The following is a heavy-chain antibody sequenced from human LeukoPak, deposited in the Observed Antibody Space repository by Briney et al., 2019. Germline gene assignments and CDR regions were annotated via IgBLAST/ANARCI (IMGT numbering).Heavy chain of an antibody. D-gene: IGHD2-21*01. Sequence: PSETLSLTCTVSSGSISSYYWSWIRQPPGKGLEWIGYIYYTGSTNYNPSLKSRVTISVDTSKNQFSLNLSSVTAADTAVYYCARGEILWRWFDPWGQGTLVTVSS. V-gene: IGHV4-59*08. J-gene: IGHJ5*02. CDR2: IYYTGST. CDR3: ARGEILWRWFDP. CDR1: SGSISSYY.